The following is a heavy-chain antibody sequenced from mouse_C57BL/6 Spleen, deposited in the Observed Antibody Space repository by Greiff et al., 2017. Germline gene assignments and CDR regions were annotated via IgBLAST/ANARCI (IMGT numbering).Heavy chain of an antibody. V-gene: IGHV14-2*01. J-gene: IGHJ1*03. Sequence: VQLQQSGAELEKPGASVKLSCTASGFNFNDYSMHWVKQRPEQGLEWIGRIDPEDGETKYAPKFQGKATITADTSSNTAYLQLSSLTSEDTAVYDGARSVITAGVATFTEYFDVWGTGTTVTVSS. CDR2: IDPEDGET. CDR3: ARSVITAGVATFTEYFDV. CDR1: GFNFNDYS. D-gene: IGHD1-1*01.